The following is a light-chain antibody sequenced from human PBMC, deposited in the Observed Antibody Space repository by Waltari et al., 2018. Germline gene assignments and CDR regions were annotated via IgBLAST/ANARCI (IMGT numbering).Light chain of an antibody. J-gene: IGLJ3*02. Sequence: QSVLTQPPSVSAASGQKVTTSCSGRSSNIGSNYVSWYQQLPGTAPQLLIHDNDKRPSGIPDRFSASKSGTSVTLGITGLQTGDEADYYCATWDSSLSEVVFGGGTKLTVL. CDR3: ATWDSSLSEVV. CDR2: DND. CDR1: SSNIGSNY. V-gene: IGLV1-51*01.